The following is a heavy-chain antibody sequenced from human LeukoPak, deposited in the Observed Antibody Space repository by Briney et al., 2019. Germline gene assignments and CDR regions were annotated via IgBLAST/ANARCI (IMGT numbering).Heavy chain of an antibody. J-gene: IGHJ4*02. CDR2: ISYDGSNK. V-gene: IGHV3-30*18. Sequence: GGSLRLSCAASGFTFSSYDMHWVRQAPGKGLEWVAVISYDGSNKYYADSVKGRFTISRDNSKNTLYLQMNSLRAEDTAVYYCAKVSSEDSSGSTRHFDYWGQGTLVTVSS. CDR3: AKVSSEDSSGSTRHFDY. CDR1: GFTFSSYD. D-gene: IGHD3-22*01.